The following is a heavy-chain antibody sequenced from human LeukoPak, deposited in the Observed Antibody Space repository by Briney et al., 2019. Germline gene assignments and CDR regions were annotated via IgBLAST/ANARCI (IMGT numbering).Heavy chain of an antibody. CDR2: IYYSGST. CDR1: GGSISSYY. D-gene: IGHD3-22*01. V-gene: IGHV4-59*08. J-gene: IGHJ4*02. Sequence: SETLSPTCTVSGGSISSYYWSWIRQPPGKGLEWIGYIYYSGSTNYNPSLKSRVTISVDTSKNQFSLKLSSVTAADTAVYYCARRAFSSGYYYFDYWGQGTLVTVSS. CDR3: ARRAFSSGYYYFDY.